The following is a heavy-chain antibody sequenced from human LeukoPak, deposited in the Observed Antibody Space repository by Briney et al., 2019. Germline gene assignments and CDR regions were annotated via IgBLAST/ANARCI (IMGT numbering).Heavy chain of an antibody. Sequence: GGSLRLSCAAPGFMFHDYAIHGVRQAPGKGLEWVYLISGDGGSTFYADSVKGRFTISRDNSKNSLYLQMNSLRSDDTALYYCARESESSGWYDYWGQGTLVTVSS. CDR1: GFMFHDYA. CDR2: ISGDGGST. CDR3: ARESESSGWYDY. J-gene: IGHJ4*02. D-gene: IGHD6-19*01. V-gene: IGHV3-43*02.